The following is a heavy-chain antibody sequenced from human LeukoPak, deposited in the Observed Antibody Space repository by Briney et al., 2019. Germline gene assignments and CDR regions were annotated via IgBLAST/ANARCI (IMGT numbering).Heavy chain of an antibody. CDR2: INPSGGST. Sequence: ASVKVSCKASGYTFTSYYMHWVRQAPGQGLEWMGIINPSGGSTSYAQKFQGRVTMTRDTSTSTVYMALSSLRSEDTAVYYCASLAGNYYDSSGSPDAFDIWGQGTMVTVSS. D-gene: IGHD3-22*01. CDR3: ASLAGNYYDSSGSPDAFDI. J-gene: IGHJ3*02. V-gene: IGHV1-46*01. CDR1: GYTFTSYY.